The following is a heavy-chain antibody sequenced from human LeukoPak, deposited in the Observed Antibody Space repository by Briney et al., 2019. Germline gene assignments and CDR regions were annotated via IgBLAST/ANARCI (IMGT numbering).Heavy chain of an antibody. CDR2: IYSGGST. V-gene: IGHV3-66*01. J-gene: IGHJ3*02. CDR3: ARKVTPPLDAFDI. Sequence: GGSLRLSCAASGFTVSSNYMSWVRQAPGKGLGWVSVIYSGGSTYYADSVKGRFTISRDNSKNTLYLKMNSLRAEDTAVYYCARKVTPPLDAFDIWGQGTMVTVSS. D-gene: IGHD4-23*01. CDR1: GFTVSSNY.